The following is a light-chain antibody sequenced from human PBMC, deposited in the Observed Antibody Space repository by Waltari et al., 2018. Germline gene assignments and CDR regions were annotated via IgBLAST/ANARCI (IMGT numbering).Light chain of an antibody. CDR1: QSVSSN. CDR3: QQYNNWPMYT. Sequence: EIVMTQSPATLSVSPGERATLSCRASQSVSSNLAWYHQKPGQAPRLLIYGASTSATGIPARFSGSGSGTEFTLTISSLQSEDFAVYYCQQYNNWPMYTFGQGTKLEIK. V-gene: IGKV3-15*01. CDR2: GAS. J-gene: IGKJ2*01.